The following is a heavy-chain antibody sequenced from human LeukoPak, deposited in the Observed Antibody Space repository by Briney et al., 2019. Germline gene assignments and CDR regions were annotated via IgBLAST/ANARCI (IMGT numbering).Heavy chain of an antibody. Sequence: SETLSLTCAVYGRSFSGYYWSWIRQPPGRGLEWIGEINHSGSTNYNPSLKSRVTISVDTSKNQFSLKLSSVTAADTAVYYCAMDSYGGNTRAAFDIWGQGTMVTVSS. CDR2: INHSGST. J-gene: IGHJ3*02. V-gene: IGHV4-34*01. CDR1: GRSFSGYY. CDR3: AMDSYGGNTRAAFDI. D-gene: IGHD4-23*01.